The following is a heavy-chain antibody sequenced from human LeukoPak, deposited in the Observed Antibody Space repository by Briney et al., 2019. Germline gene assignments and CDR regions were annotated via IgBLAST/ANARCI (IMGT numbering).Heavy chain of an antibody. V-gene: IGHV3-48*03. Sequence: PGGSLRLSCAASGFTFSSYEMNWVRQAPGKGLEWVSYISSGGNTIYYADSVKGRFTISRDNAKNSLYLQMNSLRAEDTAVYYCAREGTDMVSFDYWGQGTLVTVSS. D-gene: IGHD5-18*01. CDR2: ISSGGNTI. CDR1: GFTFSSYE. J-gene: IGHJ4*02. CDR3: AREGTDMVSFDY.